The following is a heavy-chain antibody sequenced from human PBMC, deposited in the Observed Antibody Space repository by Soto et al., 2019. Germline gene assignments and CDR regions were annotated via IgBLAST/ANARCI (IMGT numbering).Heavy chain of an antibody. D-gene: IGHD3-22*01. CDR3: ARSGLALPYSASHWFDP. Sequence: GGSPRLSCAASGFTFSTYGLNWVRQAPGTGLEWLSSISDSGHYIYYADSVKGRFTISRDNAKNSLFLQMNSLRGEDTAVYYCARSGLALPYSASHWFDPWGHGTLVTVSS. CDR2: ISDSGHYI. J-gene: IGHJ5*02. V-gene: IGHV3-21*01. CDR1: GFTFSTYG.